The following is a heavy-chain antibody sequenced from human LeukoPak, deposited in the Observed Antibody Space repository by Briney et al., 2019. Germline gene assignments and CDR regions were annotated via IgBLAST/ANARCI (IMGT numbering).Heavy chain of an antibody. CDR2: ISAYNGNT. Sequence: ASVKVSCKASGYTFTSYGISWVRQAPGQGLEWMGWISAYNGNTNYAQKLQGRVTTTTDTSTSTAYMELRSLRSDDTAAYYCARAGSALGHYGGFLRHWGQGTLVTVSS. CDR1: GYTFTSYG. V-gene: IGHV1-18*01. J-gene: IGHJ1*01. CDR3: ARAGSALGHYGGFLRH. D-gene: IGHD4-23*01.